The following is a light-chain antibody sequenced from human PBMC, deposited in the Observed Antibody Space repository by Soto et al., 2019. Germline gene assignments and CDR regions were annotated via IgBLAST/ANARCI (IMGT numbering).Light chain of an antibody. J-gene: IGKJ4*01. V-gene: IGKV2-28*01. CDR2: DAS. CDR3: QQYNNWPLT. CDR1: QSLLHSNGYNY. Sequence: DIVMTQSPLSLPVTPGEPASISCRSSQSLLHSNGYNYLDWYQQKPGKAPKLLIYDASNLETGVPSRFSGSGSGTDFTFTISSLQSEDFAVYYCQQYNNWPLTFGGGTKVDIK.